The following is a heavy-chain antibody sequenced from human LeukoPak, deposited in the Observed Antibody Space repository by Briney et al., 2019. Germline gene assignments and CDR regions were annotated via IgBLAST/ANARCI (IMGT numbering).Heavy chain of an antibody. J-gene: IGHJ4*02. V-gene: IGHV5-51*01. CDR3: ARRYYGSGSYYNTNHFDY. CDR1: GYSFTSYW. Sequence: PGESLKISCKGSGYSFTSYWIGWVRQMPGKGLEWMGIIYPGDSDTRYSPSFQGQVTISADKSISTAYLQWSSLKASDTAMYYCARRYYGSGSYYNTNHFDYWGQGTLVTVSS. D-gene: IGHD3-10*01. CDR2: IYPGDSDT.